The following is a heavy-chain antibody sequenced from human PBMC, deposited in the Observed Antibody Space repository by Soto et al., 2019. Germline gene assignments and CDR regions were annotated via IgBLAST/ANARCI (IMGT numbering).Heavy chain of an antibody. CDR1: GYTFTDYG. V-gene: IGHV1-18*01. CDR3: ARDRYNRGSFDY. D-gene: IGHD1-1*01. J-gene: IGHJ4*02. CDR2: INIYNGVT. Sequence: QVQLVQSGAEVKKPGASVKVSCKASGYTFTDYGITWVRQAPGQGLQWMGWINIYNGVTNNAHSFQGRVSMTTDTSTSTAYLELSSLRSDDTAVYYCARDRYNRGSFDYWGQGSLVTVSS.